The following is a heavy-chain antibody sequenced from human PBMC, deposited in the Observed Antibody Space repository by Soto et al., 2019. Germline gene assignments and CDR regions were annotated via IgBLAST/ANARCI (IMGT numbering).Heavy chain of an antibody. Sequence: GSLRLSCAASGFTFSSYAMSWVRQAPGKGLEWVSAISGSGGSTYYADSVKGRFTISRDNSKNTLYLQMNSLRAEDTAVYYCAKVGDIPSIAAAGSFDYWGQGTLVTVSS. CDR2: ISGSGGST. CDR3: AKVGDIPSIAAAGSFDY. V-gene: IGHV3-23*01. D-gene: IGHD6-13*01. CDR1: GFTFSSYA. J-gene: IGHJ4*02.